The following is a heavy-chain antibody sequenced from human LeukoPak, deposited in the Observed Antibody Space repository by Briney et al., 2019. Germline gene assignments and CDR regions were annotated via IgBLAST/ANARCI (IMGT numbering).Heavy chain of an antibody. CDR3: AKGAGGFSYYNWFDP. D-gene: IGHD5-18*01. CDR1: GVYITNGLYF. CDR2: IYSNGDT. Sequence: PSQTLSLTCTVSGVYITNGLYFWNWIRQPAGKGLEWIGRIYSNGDTNYNPSLKSRVTISQDRTRNQFSLKLSSVTAADTAVYYCAKGAGGFSYYNWFDPWGQGTLVTVSS. V-gene: IGHV4-61*02. J-gene: IGHJ5*02.